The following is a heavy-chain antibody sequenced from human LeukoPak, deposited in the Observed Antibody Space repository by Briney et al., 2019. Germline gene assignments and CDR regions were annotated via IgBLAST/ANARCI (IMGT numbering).Heavy chain of an antibody. Sequence: GGSLRLSCAASGFTFSSYGMHWVRQAPGKGLEWVAFIRYDGSNKYYADPVKGRFTISRDNSKNTLYLQMNSLRAEDTAVYYCAKARSGWLPFDYWGQGTLVTASS. V-gene: IGHV3-30*02. CDR3: AKARSGWLPFDY. J-gene: IGHJ4*02. D-gene: IGHD6-19*01. CDR2: IRYDGSNK. CDR1: GFTFSSYG.